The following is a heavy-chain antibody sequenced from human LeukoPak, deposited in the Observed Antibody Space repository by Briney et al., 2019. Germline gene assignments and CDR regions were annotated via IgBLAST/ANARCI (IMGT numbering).Heavy chain of an antibody. CDR3: AKVDSSGLTYYFDY. V-gene: IGHV3-9*01. CDR1: GFTFDDYA. D-gene: IGHD3-22*01. CDR2: ISWNSGII. J-gene: IGHJ4*02. Sequence: GGSLRLSCAASGFTFDDYAMHWVRQAPGKGLEWVSGISWNSGIIGYADSVRGRFTISRDSAKNSLYLQMNSLRAEDTALYYCAKVDSSGLTYYFDYWGQGTLVTVSS.